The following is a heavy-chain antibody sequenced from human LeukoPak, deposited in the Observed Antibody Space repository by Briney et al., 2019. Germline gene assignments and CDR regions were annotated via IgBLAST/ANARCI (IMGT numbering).Heavy chain of an antibody. Sequence: GGSLRLSCAASGFTVSSNYMSWVRQAPGKGPEWVSVIYSGGSTYYADSVKGRFTISRDNAKNSLYLQMNSLRAEDTAVYYCARGVSSPGAFDIWGQGTTVTVSS. CDR3: ARGVSSPGAFDI. J-gene: IGHJ3*02. V-gene: IGHV3-53*01. D-gene: IGHD6-13*01. CDR1: GFTVSSNY. CDR2: IYSGGST.